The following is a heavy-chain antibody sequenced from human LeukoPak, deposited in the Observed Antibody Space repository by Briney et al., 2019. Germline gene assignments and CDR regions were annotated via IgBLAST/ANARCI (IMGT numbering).Heavy chain of an antibody. CDR1: GFTFSDYY. Sequence: PGGSLRLSCAASGFTFSDYYMSWIRQAPGKGLEWVSYISSSGSTIYYGDSVKGRFTISRDNAKYSLYLQMNSLRAEDTAVYYCARDPCSGGNCYFDYWGQGTLVTVSS. CDR2: ISSSGSTI. CDR3: ARDPCSGGNCYFDY. J-gene: IGHJ4*02. V-gene: IGHV3-11*04. D-gene: IGHD2-15*01.